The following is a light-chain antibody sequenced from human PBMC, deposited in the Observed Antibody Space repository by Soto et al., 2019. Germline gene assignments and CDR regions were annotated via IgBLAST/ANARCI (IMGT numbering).Light chain of an antibody. J-gene: IGLJ1*01. CDR3: SSYTSSSTSV. CDR2: EVN. CDR1: SSDIGGYNY. V-gene: IGLV2-14*01. Sequence: QSALTQPASVSGSPGQSITLSCTGTSSDIGGYNYVSWYQQHPGEAPKLMIFEVNNRPSGVSHRSSGSKSGNTASLTISGLQAEDEADYYCSSYTSSSTSVFGGGTKVTVL.